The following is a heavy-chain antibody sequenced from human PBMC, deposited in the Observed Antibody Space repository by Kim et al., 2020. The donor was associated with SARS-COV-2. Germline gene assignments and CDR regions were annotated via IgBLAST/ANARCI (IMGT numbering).Heavy chain of an antibody. CDR1: GFSFSDFA. D-gene: IGHD2-2*01. Sequence: GGSLRLSCADSGFSFSDFAMYWVRQASGQGLEWVGRIRSKANSYATTYAASLNGRVTISSDETKNSAYMQRNSLKTEDTAVKSFSRVPGMPLASWAAFD. J-gene: IGHJ3*02. V-gene: IGHV3-73*01. CDR2: IRSKANSYAT. CDR3: SRVPGMPLASWAAFD.